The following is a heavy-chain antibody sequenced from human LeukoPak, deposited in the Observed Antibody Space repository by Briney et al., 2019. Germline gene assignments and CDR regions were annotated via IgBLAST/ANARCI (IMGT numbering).Heavy chain of an antibody. J-gene: IGHJ4*02. Sequence: GGSLRLSCAASGFTFSSYSMNWVRQAPGKGLEWVSSIRSSSSYIYYADSLKGRFTISRDNAKNSLYLQMNSLRAEDSAVYYCARDGPSIAADFDCWGQGTLVTVSS. CDR2: IRSSSSYI. V-gene: IGHV3-21*01. CDR3: ARDGPSIAADFDC. D-gene: IGHD6-6*01. CDR1: GFTFSSYS.